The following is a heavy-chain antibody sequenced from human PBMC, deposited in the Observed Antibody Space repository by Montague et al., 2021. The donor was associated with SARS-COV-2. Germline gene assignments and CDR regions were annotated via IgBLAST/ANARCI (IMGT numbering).Heavy chain of an antibody. V-gene: IGHV4-39*01. Sequence: SETLSLTCTVPGGSIFSNSFYWGWIRQSPGQGLEWIGNVLSSGSTFYNPSLRSRVTMSEDMSKNQFSLKLMSVTAADTAVYYCARSTVGTSHFDYWGQGTLVTVS. CDR1: GGSIFSNSFY. CDR3: ARSTVGTSHFDY. J-gene: IGHJ4*02. D-gene: IGHD1-26*01. CDR2: VLSSGST.